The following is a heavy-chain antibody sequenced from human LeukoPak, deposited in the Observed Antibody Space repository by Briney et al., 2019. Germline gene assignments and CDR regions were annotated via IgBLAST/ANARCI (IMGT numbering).Heavy chain of an antibody. CDR2: INSDSSI. Sequence: GGSLRLSCAASGFTFSTYEMNRVRQAPGKGLEWLSYINSDSSIYYADSVKGRFTISRDNAENSLFLQMNSLIAEDTAVYYCARLHSARSIFGCWGHRALVTFSS. CDR1: GFTFSTYE. CDR3: ARLHSARSIFGC. V-gene: IGHV3-48*03. J-gene: IGHJ4*01. D-gene: IGHD5-24*01.